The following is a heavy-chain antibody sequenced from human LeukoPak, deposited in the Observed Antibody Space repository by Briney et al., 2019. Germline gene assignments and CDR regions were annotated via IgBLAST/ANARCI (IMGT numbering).Heavy chain of an antibody. CDR1: GYTFTGYY. CDR2: INPNSGGT. CDR3: ARVPLVVPAAKYYGMDV. Sequence: ASVNVSCKASGYTFTGYYMHWVRQAPGQGLEWMGWINPNSGGTNYAQKFQGRVTMTRDTSISTAYMELSRLRSDDTAVYYCARVPLVVPAAKYYGMDVWGQGTTVTVSS. V-gene: IGHV1-2*02. J-gene: IGHJ6*02. D-gene: IGHD2-2*01.